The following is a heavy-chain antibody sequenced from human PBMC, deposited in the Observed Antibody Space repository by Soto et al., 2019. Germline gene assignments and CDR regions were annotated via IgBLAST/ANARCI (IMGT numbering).Heavy chain of an antibody. J-gene: IGHJ4*02. D-gene: IGHD2-21*02. Sequence: VQLVESGGGVVQPGRSLRLSCAASGFTFSSSGMHWVRQAPGKGLEWMAVIWYDGSNKYYGDSVKGRFTISRDNSKNTLYLQMNSLRAEDTAVYYCARYGGHSLDHWGQGALVTVSS. CDR2: IWYDGSNK. CDR1: GFTFSSSG. V-gene: IGHV3-33*01. CDR3: ARYGGHSLDH.